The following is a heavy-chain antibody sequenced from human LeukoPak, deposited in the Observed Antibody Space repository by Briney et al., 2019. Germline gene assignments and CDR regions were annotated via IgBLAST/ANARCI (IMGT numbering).Heavy chain of an antibody. Sequence: GGSLRLSCAASGFTFSSYEMNWVRQAPGKGLEWVSYISSSGSTIYYADSVKGRFTISRDNAKSSLYLQMNSLRAEDTAVYYCARYCGGDCYYAFDIWGQGTMVTVSS. D-gene: IGHD2-21*02. CDR2: ISSSGSTI. CDR3: ARYCGGDCYYAFDI. V-gene: IGHV3-48*03. J-gene: IGHJ3*02. CDR1: GFTFSSYE.